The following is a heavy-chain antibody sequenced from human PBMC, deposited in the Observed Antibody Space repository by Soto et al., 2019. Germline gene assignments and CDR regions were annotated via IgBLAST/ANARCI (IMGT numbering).Heavy chain of an antibody. CDR3: AKAGIAAADQID. Sequence: PGGSLRLSCAASGFTFSSYGMHWARQAPGKGLEWVAVISYDGSNKYYADSVKGRFTISRDNSKNTLYLQMNSLRAEDTAVYYCAKAGIAAADQIDWGQGTLVTVSS. CDR1: GFTFSSYG. CDR2: ISYDGSNK. V-gene: IGHV3-30*18. J-gene: IGHJ4*02. D-gene: IGHD6-13*01.